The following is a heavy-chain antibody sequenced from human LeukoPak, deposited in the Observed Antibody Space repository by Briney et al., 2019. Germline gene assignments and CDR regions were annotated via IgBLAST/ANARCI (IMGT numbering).Heavy chain of an antibody. D-gene: IGHD3-22*01. Sequence: GASVKVSCKASGGTFSSYAISWVRQAPGQGLEWMGRIIPILGIANYAQKFQGRVTITADKSTSTAYMELNSLRSEDTAVYYCARVSLPDSSGYEDYWGQGTLVTVSS. J-gene: IGHJ4*02. CDR1: GGTFSSYA. V-gene: IGHV1-69*04. CDR3: ARVSLPDSSGYEDY. CDR2: IIPILGIA.